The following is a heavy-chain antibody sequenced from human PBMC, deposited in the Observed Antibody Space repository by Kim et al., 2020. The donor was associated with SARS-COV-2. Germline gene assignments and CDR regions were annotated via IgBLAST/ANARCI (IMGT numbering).Heavy chain of an antibody. CDR3: VYDSGYYGMDV. V-gene: IGHV1-69*01. J-gene: IGHJ6*02. D-gene: IGHD5-12*01. Sequence: ANYAQKFQGRVTITADESTSTAYMELSSLRSEDTAVYYCVYDSGYYGMDVWGQGTTVTVSS. CDR2: A.